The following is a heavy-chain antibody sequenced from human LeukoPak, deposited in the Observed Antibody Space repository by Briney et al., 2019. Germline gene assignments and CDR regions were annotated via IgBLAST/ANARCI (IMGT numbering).Heavy chain of an antibody. CDR1: GGAISNYH. CDR2: IYYSGNT. CDR3: ARRNDFGI. Sequence: PSETLSLTCSVSGGAISNYHWSWIRQPPVKGLEWIGYIYYSGNTNYNPSLKSRVTISVDTSKNQFSLKLNSVTAADTAVYYCARRNDFGIWGQGTMVTVSS. V-gene: IGHV4-59*08. J-gene: IGHJ3*02.